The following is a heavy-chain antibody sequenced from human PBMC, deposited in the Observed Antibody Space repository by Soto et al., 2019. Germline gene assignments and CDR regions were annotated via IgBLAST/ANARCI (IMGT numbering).Heavy chain of an antibody. J-gene: IGHJ4*02. V-gene: IGHV4-59*01. CDR1: GGSISSYY. Sequence: SETLSLTCTVSGGSISSYYWSWIRQPPGKGLEWIGYIYYSGSTNYNPSLKSRVTISVDTSKNQFSLKLSSVTAADTAVYYCASAPVGGYDAGATNDYWGQGTLVTVSS. D-gene: IGHD5-12*01. CDR3: ASAPVGGYDAGATNDY. CDR2: IYYSGST.